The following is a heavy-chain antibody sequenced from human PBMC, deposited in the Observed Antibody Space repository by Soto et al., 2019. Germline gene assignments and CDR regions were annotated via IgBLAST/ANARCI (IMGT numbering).Heavy chain of an antibody. CDR3: ARIPIVVVVAAHEYYYYYYGMDV. J-gene: IGHJ6*02. CDR1: GFSLSNARMG. CDR2: IFSNDEK. Sequence: QVTLKESGPVLVKPTETLTLTCTVSGFSLSNARMGVSWIRQPPGKALEWLAHIFSNDEKSYSTSLKSRLTISKDTSKSQVVLTMTNMDPVDTATYYCARIPIVVVVAAHEYYYYYYGMDVWGQGTTVTVSS. D-gene: IGHD2-15*01. V-gene: IGHV2-26*01.